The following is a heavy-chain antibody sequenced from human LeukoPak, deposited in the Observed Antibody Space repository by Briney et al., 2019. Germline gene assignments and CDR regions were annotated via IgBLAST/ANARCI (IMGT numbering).Heavy chain of an antibody. Sequence: SETLSLTCAVSGGSISGSNWWSWVRRPPGKGLEWIGEIYHSGSTNYNPSLKSRVTISVDKSKNQFSLKLSSVTAADTAVYYCARETTNYYYYYGMDVWGQGTTVTVSS. J-gene: IGHJ6*02. CDR1: GGSISGSNW. CDR2: IYHSGST. CDR3: ARETTNYYYYYGMDV. V-gene: IGHV4-4*02. D-gene: IGHD1-1*01.